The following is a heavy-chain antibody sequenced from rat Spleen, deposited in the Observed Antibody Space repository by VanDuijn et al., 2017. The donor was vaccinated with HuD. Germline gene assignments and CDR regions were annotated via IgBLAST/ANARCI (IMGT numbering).Heavy chain of an antibody. V-gene: IGHV5S13*01. Sequence: EVQLVESGGGLVQPGRSLKLSCAASGFTFSDYYMAWVRQAPTKGLEWVASISPSGGSTYYRNSVKGRFTISRDNAKNTQYLQMDSLRSEDTATYYGARRGSRHPVDYFDYWGQGVMVTVSS. CDR2: ISPSGGST. D-gene: IGHD1-1*01. J-gene: IGHJ2*01. CDR1: GFTFSDYY. CDR3: ARRGSRHPVDYFDY.